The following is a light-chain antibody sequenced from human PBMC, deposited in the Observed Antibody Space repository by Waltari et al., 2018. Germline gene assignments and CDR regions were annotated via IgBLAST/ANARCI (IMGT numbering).Light chain of an antibody. CDR2: TAS. J-gene: IGKJ2*01. Sequence: QITQAPSSLSASVGDRVTITCRASQSITSHLNWFQQQPGRAPKLLIHTASSLESGVPSRFSGSGSGTHFTLTISSLQPEDFATYFCQQSYITPYTFGQGTKLEI. CDR3: QQSYITPYT. V-gene: IGKV1-39*01. CDR1: QSITSH.